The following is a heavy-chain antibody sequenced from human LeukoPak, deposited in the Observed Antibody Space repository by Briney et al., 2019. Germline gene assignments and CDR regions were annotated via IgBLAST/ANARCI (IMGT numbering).Heavy chain of an antibody. CDR2: TRYDGSNK. V-gene: IGHV3-30*02. Sequence: GGSLRLSCAASGFTFSSYGMHWVRQAPGKGLKWVAFTRYDGSNKYYADSVKGRFTISRDNSKNMLYLQMNSLRAEDTAVYYCAKDPQKWESYFDYWGQGTLVTVSS. J-gene: IGHJ4*02. CDR1: GFTFSSYG. D-gene: IGHD1-26*01. CDR3: AKDPQKWESYFDY.